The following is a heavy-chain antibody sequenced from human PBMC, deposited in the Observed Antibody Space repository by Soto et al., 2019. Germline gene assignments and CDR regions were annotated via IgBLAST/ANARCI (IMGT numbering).Heavy chain of an antibody. CDR1: GFTFSSYA. D-gene: IGHD6-13*01. J-gene: IGHJ4*02. CDR3: ASGGVAYSSPVDY. V-gene: IGHV3-30-3*01. CDR2: ISYDGSNK. Sequence: QVQLVESGGGVVQPGRSLRLSCAASGFTFSSYAMHWVRQAPGKGLEWVAVISYDGSNKYYADSVKGRLTISRDNFKNTRYLQMNSLRAEDTAVYYCASGGVAYSSPVDYWGQGTLVTVSS.